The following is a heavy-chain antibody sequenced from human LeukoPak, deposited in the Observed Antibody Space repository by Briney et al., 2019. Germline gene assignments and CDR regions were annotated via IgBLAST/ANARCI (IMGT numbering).Heavy chain of an antibody. CDR2: IYYSGST. D-gene: IGHD2-2*01. CDR3: ARDFSQCSSTSCQGAFDI. Sequence: SETLSLTCTVSGGSISSYYWSWIRQPPGKGLEWIGYIYYSGSTNYNPSLKSRVTISVDTSKNQFSLKLSSVTAADTAVYYCARDFSQCSSTSCQGAFDIWGQGTMVTVSS. CDR1: GGSISSYY. V-gene: IGHV4-59*12. J-gene: IGHJ3*02.